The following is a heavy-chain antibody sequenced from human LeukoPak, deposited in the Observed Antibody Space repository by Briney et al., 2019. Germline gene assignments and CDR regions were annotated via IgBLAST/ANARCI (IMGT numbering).Heavy chain of an antibody. Sequence: SETLSLTCTVSGGSISSYYWSWIRQPPGKGLEWIGYIYYSGSTNYNPSLKSRVTISVDTSKNQFSLKLSSVTAADTAVYYCARDPMIVGAYYFDYWGQGTLVTVSS. D-gene: IGHD1-26*01. CDR3: ARDPMIVGAYYFDY. V-gene: IGHV4-59*12. CDR1: GGSISSYY. J-gene: IGHJ4*02. CDR2: IYYSGST.